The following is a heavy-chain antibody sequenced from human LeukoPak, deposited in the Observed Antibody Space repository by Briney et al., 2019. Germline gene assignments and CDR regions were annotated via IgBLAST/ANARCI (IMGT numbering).Heavy chain of an antibody. Sequence: TGGSLRFSCAASGFTFSDYYMGWIRQAPGKGLEWVSYISGSSDIIYYADSVKGRFTISRDNAQNSLYLQMNSLRAEDTAFYYCASPSSTVTSATGFDYWGQGTLVTVSS. CDR2: ISGSSDII. D-gene: IGHD4-17*01. J-gene: IGHJ4*02. V-gene: IGHV3-11*04. CDR3: ASPSSTVTSATGFDY. CDR1: GFTFSDYY.